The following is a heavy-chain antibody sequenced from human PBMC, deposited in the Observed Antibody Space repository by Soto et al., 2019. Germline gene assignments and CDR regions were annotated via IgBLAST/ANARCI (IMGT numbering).Heavy chain of an antibody. Sequence: SETLSLTCTVSGGSISSGGYYWSWIRQHPGKGLEWIGYIYYSGSTYYNPSLKSRVTISVDTSKNQFSLKLSSVTAADTAVYYCARGLLWFGDETTRYFDYWGQGTLVTVSS. J-gene: IGHJ4*02. V-gene: IGHV4-31*03. D-gene: IGHD3-10*01. CDR2: IYYSGST. CDR3: ARGLLWFGDETTRYFDY. CDR1: GGSISSGGYY.